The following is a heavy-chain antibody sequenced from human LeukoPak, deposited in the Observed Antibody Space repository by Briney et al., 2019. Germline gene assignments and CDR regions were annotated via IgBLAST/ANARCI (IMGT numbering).Heavy chain of an antibody. CDR2: ISSTSSDI. J-gene: IGHJ4*02. Sequence: GGSLRLSCAASGFTFNIYTINWVRQAPGKGLEWVSSISSTSSDIHYTDSVKGRFTIFRDNTKNSLYLQMDSLRAEDTAVYYCARRGGDGRGHQGDFDYWGQGTLVTVSS. CDR3: ARRGGDGRGHQGDFDY. D-gene: IGHD3-22*01. V-gene: IGHV3-21*01. CDR1: GFTFNIYT.